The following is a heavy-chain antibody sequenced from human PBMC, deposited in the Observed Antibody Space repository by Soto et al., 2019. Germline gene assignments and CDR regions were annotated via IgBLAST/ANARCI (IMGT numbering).Heavy chain of an antibody. CDR3: ARSGSYSPVCDY. V-gene: IGHV1-46*01. CDR1: GYTFTSYY. Sequence: QVQLVQSGAEVKKPGASVKVSCKASGYTFTSYYMHWVRQAPGQGREWMGIINPSGGNTSYAQKFQGSVTMTRDTSTSTVYKELSIPRSEDTAVYYCARSGSYSPVCDYWGQGTLVTVSS. J-gene: IGHJ4*02. D-gene: IGHD1-26*01. CDR2: INPSGGNT.